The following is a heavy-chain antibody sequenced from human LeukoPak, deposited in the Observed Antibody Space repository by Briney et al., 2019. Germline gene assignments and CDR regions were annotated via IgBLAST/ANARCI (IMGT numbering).Heavy chain of an antibody. Sequence: SETLSLTCAVYGGSFSGYYWSWIRQPPGKGLEWIGEMNHSGSTNYNPSLKSRVTISVDTSKNQFSLKLSSVTAADTAVYYCARGPRHHFNYWGQGTLVTVSS. J-gene: IGHJ4*02. CDR3: ARGPRHHFNY. CDR1: GGSFSGYY. D-gene: IGHD1-14*01. V-gene: IGHV4-34*01. CDR2: MNHSGST.